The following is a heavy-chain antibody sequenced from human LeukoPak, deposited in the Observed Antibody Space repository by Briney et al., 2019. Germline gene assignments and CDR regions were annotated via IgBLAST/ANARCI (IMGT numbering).Heavy chain of an antibody. D-gene: IGHD3-10*01. V-gene: IGHV1-2*02. CDR3: ARAPHTITMVRESKKNY. Sequence: ASVKVSCKASGYTFTGYYMHWVRQAPGQGLEWMGWINPNSGGTNYAQKFQGRVTMTRDTSISTAYMELSRLRSDDTAVYYCARAPHTITMVRESKKNYWGQGTLVTVSS. J-gene: IGHJ4*02. CDR2: INPNSGGT. CDR1: GYTFTGYY.